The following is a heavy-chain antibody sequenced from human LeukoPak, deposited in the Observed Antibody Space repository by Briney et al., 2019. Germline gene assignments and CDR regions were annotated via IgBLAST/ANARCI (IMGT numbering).Heavy chain of an antibody. Sequence: ASVKVSCKASGYTFTGYYMHWVRQAPGQGLEWMGWINPNSGGTNYAQKSQGRVTMTRDTSISTAYMELSRLRSDDTAVYYCARDLDGYSYGYVGWGQGTLVTVSS. J-gene: IGHJ4*02. CDR3: ARDLDGYSYGYVG. CDR2: INPNSGGT. CDR1: GYTFTGYY. D-gene: IGHD5-18*01. V-gene: IGHV1-2*02.